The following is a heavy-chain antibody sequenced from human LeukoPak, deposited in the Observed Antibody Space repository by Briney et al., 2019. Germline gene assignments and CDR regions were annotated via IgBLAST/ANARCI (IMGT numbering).Heavy chain of an antibody. CDR1: GFTFSRNW. CDR3: ANEIRPNDY. J-gene: IGHJ4*02. D-gene: IGHD4-17*01. Sequence: GGSLRLSCAASGFTFSRNWMIWVRQAPGKGLEWVSAIHTSGDTCYADSVKGRFTISRDNSKNTLYLQMNSLRAEDTAVYYCANEIRPNDYWGQGTQVTVSS. V-gene: IGHV3-23*05. CDR2: IHTSGDT.